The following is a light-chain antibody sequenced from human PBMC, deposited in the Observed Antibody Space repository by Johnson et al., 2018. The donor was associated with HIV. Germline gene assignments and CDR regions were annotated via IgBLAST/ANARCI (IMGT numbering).Light chain of an antibody. CDR3: GTWDTSLGAHYV. Sequence: QSVLTQPPSVSAAPGQKVTISCSGSSSNIGNNYVSWYQQFPGTAPKLLMYENNKRPSGIYDRFSDSQSGPSATLAITGLQTGDEADYYCGTWDTSLGAHYVFGTGTKITVL. CDR1: SSNIGNNY. V-gene: IGLV1-51*02. CDR2: ENN. J-gene: IGLJ1*01.